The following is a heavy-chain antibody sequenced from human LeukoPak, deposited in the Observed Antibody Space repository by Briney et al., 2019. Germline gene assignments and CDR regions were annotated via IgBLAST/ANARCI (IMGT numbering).Heavy chain of an antibody. Sequence: SGGSLRLSCAASGFTFSSYGMHWVRQAPGKGLEWVAVIWYDGSNKYYADSVKGRFTISRDNSKNTLYLQMNSLRADDTAVYYCAREVRVVTAIGQGRPDYFDYWGQGTLVTVSS. CDR3: AREVRVVTAIGQGRPDYFDY. V-gene: IGHV3-33*01. J-gene: IGHJ4*02. CDR2: IWYDGSNK. CDR1: GFTFSSYG. D-gene: IGHD2-21*02.